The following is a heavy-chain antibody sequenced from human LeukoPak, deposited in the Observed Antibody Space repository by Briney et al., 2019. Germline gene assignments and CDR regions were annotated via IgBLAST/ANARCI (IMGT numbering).Heavy chain of an antibody. V-gene: IGHV4-59*01. CDR3: ARGLAAAGTRY. J-gene: IGHJ4*02. D-gene: IGHD6-13*01. CDR1: GGSISSYY. CDR2: IYYSGST. Sequence: SETLSLTCTVSGGSISSYYWSWIRQPPGKGLEWIGYIYYSGSTNYNPSLKSRVTISVDTSKNQFSLKLSSVTAADTAVYYCARGLAAAGTRYWGQGTLVTVSS.